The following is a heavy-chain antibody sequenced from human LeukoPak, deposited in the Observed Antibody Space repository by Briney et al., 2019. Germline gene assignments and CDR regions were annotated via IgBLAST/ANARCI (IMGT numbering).Heavy chain of an antibody. CDR3: ARDHNYAFDN. V-gene: IGHV3-48*01. CDR1: GFPFIEYS. CDR2: IRIDRGNT. J-gene: IGHJ4*02. D-gene: IGHD1-1*01. Sequence: GGSLRLSCTASGFPFIEYSMNWVRQVPGKGLEWIAYIRIDRGNTNYADSVRGRFTISADKTKNSLYLQMNSLRVEDTAVYYCARDHNYAFDNWGQGTLVSVAS.